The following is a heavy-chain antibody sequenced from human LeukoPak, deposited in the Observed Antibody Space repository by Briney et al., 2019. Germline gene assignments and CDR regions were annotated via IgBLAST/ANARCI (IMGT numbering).Heavy chain of an antibody. V-gene: IGHV4-59*08. J-gene: IGHJ4*02. D-gene: IGHD6-13*01. CDR3: ARLSEVPLGISFDY. CDR2: IYYSGST. CDR1: GGSISSYY. Sequence: SETLSLTCTVSGGSISSYYWSWIRQPPGKGLEWIGYIYYSGSTNYNPSLKSRVTISVDTSKNQFSLKLSSVTAADTAVYYCARLSEVPLGISFDYWGQGTLVTVSS.